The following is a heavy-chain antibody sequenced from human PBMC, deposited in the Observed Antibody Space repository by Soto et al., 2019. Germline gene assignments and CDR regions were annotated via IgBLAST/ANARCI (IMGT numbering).Heavy chain of an antibody. CDR2: IYYSGST. Sequence: PSETLSLTCTVSGGSISSGGYYWSWIRQHPGKGLEWIGYIYYSGSTYYNPSLKSRVTISVDTSKNQFSLKLSSVTAADTAVYYCARSLRYFDWLLLPWGQGTLVTVSS. D-gene: IGHD3-9*01. V-gene: IGHV4-31*03. CDR3: ARSLRYFDWLLLP. J-gene: IGHJ5*02. CDR1: GGSISSGGYY.